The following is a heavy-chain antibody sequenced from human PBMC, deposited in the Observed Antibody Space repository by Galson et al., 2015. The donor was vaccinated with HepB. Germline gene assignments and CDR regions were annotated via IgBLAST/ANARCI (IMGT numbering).Heavy chain of an antibody. CDR3: AREREISSSWVSGMDV. Sequence: SETLSLTCTVPAASISSSSYYWGWLRQPPGKGLEWIGSIYYSGSTYYNPSLKSRVTISVDTSKNQFSLKLSSVTAADTAVYYCAREREISSSWVSGMDVWGQGTTVTVSS. V-gene: IGHV4-39*07. J-gene: IGHJ6*02. CDR1: AASISSSSYY. CDR2: IYYSGST. D-gene: IGHD6-13*01.